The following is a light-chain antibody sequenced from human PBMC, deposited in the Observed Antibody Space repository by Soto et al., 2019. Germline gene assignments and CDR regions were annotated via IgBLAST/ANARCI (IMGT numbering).Light chain of an antibody. CDR1: QRVLYSSNNKNY. V-gene: IGKV4-1*01. CDR2: WAS. CDR3: QQYYSTPVT. Sequence: DIVMTQSPDSLAVSLGERATINCKSSQRVLYSSNNKNYLAWYQQKPGQPPKLLIYWASTRESGVPDRFSGSGSGTDFTLTISSLQAEDVAVYYCQQYYSTPVTFGGGTKVDMK. J-gene: IGKJ4*01.